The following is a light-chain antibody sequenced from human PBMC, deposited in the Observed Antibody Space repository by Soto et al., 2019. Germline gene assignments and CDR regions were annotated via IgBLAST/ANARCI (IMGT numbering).Light chain of an antibody. Sequence: DIVLTQSPATLSLSPGERATLSCRASQSVRNYLAWYQQKPGQAPRLLIYDASNRATGIPARFSGSGSGTDFTLNINSLQPEDFAVYFCQQHSNYPLTFGGGTKVEIK. J-gene: IGKJ4*01. CDR1: QSVRNY. CDR3: QQHSNYPLT. CDR2: DAS. V-gene: IGKV3-11*01.